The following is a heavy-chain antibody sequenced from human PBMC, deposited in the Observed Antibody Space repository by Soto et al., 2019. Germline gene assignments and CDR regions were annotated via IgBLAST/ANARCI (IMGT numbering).Heavy chain of an antibody. D-gene: IGHD2-21*02. CDR3: AREGGDSTLYYFDY. V-gene: IGHV4-59*01. J-gene: IGHJ4*02. Sequence: PSETLSLTCTVSCGSISSYYWSWIRQPPGKGLEWIGYIYYSGSTNYNPSLKSRVTISVDTSKNQFSLKLSSVTAADTAVYYCAREGGDSTLYYFDYWGQGTLVTVSS. CDR2: IYYSGST. CDR1: CGSISSYY.